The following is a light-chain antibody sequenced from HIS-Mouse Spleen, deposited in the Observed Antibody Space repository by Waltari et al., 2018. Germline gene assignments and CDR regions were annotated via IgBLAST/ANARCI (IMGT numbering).Light chain of an antibody. CDR2: EDS. V-gene: IGLV3-10*01. CDR3: YSTDSSGNHRV. CDR1: ALPKQY. J-gene: IGLJ2*01. Sequence: SYELTQPPSVSVSPGQTARITCPGDALPKQYAYWYQQKSGQAPVLVIYEDSKRPSGIPERFSGSSSGTMATLTISGAQVEDEADNYCYSTDSSGNHRVFGGGTKLTVL.